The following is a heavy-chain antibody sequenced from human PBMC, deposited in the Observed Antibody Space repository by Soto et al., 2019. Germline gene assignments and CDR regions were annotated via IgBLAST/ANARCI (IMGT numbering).Heavy chain of an antibody. Sequence: QVQLVESGGGVVQPGRSLRLSCAASGFTFSSYGMHWVRQAPGKGLEWVAVISYDGSNKYYADSVKGRFTISRDNSKNTLYLQMNSLRAEDTAVYYCENNFDYWGQVTLVTVSS. CDR2: ISYDGSNK. CDR1: GFTFSSYG. V-gene: IGHV3-30*18. J-gene: IGHJ4*02. CDR3: ENNFDY.